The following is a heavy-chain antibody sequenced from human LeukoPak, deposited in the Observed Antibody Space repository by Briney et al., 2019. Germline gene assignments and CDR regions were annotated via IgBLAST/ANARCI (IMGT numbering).Heavy chain of an antibody. V-gene: IGHV4-38-2*01. Sequence: SETLSLTCAVFGYSISSGYYWGWIRQPSGKGLEWIGSIYHSGSTYYNPSLKSRVTISVDTSKNQFSLKLSSVTAADTAVYYCARDLLGYCTNGVCYTGFDYWGQGTLVTVSS. CDR1: GYSISSGYY. CDR3: ARDLLGYCTNGVCYTGFDY. J-gene: IGHJ4*02. D-gene: IGHD2-8*01. CDR2: IYHSGST.